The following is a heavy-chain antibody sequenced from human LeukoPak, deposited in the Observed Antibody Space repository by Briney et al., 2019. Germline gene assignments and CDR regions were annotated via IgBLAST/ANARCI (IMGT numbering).Heavy chain of an antibody. CDR2: ISSSSSTI. J-gene: IGHJ4*02. V-gene: IGHV3-48*02. Sequence: PGGSLRLSCVASGLTVSSYSMNWVRQAPGKGLEWVSYISSSSSTIYYADSVKGRFTISRDNAKNSLDLQMNSLRDEDTAVYYCARARASGRSGFDYWGKGTLVTVSS. D-gene: IGHD2-15*01. CDR1: GLTVSSYS. CDR3: ARARASGRSGFDY.